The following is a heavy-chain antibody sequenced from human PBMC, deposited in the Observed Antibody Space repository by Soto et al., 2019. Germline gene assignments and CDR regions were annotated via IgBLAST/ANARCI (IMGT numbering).Heavy chain of an antibody. J-gene: IGHJ5*02. CDR3: AREYSRWFDP. Sequence: PSETLSLTCTVSGGSFNAYYWSWIRQPPGKGLEWIGYIYYSGTTTYNPSLQSRVTISVDTSKNQFSLKLSSVTAADTAVYYCAREYSRWFDPWGQGTLVTVS. CDR1: GGSFNAYY. V-gene: IGHV4-59*01. CDR2: IYYSGTT. D-gene: IGHD2-15*01.